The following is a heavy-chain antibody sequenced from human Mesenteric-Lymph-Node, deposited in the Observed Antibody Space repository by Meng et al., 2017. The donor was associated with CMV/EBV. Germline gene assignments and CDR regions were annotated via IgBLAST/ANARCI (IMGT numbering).Heavy chain of an antibody. Sequence: FTFSDSDMHWVRQVPGKGLEWVSAIGTLHDTYYPGSVKGRFTISRENAKNSLYLQMNSLRAGDTAVYYCARASKDFLSGHWNYGMDVWGQGTTVTVSS. CDR2: IGTLHDT. CDR1: FTFSDSD. D-gene: IGHD3-3*01. V-gene: IGHV3-13*01. CDR3: ARASKDFLSGHWNYGMDV. J-gene: IGHJ6*02.